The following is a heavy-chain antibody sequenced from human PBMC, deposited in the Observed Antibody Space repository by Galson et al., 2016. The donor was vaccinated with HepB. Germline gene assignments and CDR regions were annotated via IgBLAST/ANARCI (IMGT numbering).Heavy chain of an antibody. CDR3: ARVYEYCSSTNCYDY. V-gene: IGHV4-34*01. Sequence: LRLSCAVSGFPFTNAWMTWVRQSPGKGLEWIGEISHSGSTNYNPSFKSRVTISVDTSRKQFSLKLSSVTAADTAVYYCARVYEYCSSTNCYDYWGQGTLVTVSS. CDR1: GFPFTNAW. CDR2: ISHSGST. J-gene: IGHJ4*02. D-gene: IGHD2-2*01.